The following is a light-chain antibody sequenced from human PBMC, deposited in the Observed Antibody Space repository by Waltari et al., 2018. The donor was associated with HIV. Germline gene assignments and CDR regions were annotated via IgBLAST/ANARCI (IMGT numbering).Light chain of an antibody. CDR1: ESLLHSSGFNY. V-gene: IGKV2-28*01. J-gene: IGKJ4*01. CDR3: MQSLQTPLT. CDR2: WGS. Sequence: DIVMTQSPLSLPVTPGEPASIYCRSSESLLHSSGFNYLDWYLQKEGRPPQLLIYWGSNRASGVPDRFTGSGSGTDFTLKISRVEAEDVGIYFCMQSLQTPLTFGGGTKVEMK.